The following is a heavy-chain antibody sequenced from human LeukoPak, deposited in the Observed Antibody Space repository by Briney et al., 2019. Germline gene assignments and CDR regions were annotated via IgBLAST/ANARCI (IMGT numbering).Heavy chain of an antibody. D-gene: IGHD6-13*01. CDR1: GFTFSSYS. CDR3: AREPLYSSSWYGGNY. CDR2: ISSSSSYI. J-gene: IGHJ4*02. Sequence: GGSLRLSCAASGFTFSSYSMNWVRQAPGKGLEWVSSISSSSSYIYYADSVKGRFTISRDNAKNSLYLQMNSLRAEDTAVYYYAREPLYSSSWYGGNYWGQGTLVTVSS. V-gene: IGHV3-21*01.